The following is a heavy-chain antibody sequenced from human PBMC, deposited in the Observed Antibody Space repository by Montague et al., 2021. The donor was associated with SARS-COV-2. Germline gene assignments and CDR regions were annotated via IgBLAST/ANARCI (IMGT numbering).Heavy chain of an antibody. D-gene: IGHD6-19*01. CDR1: GGSISSYY. V-gene: IGHV4-59*01. CDR2: IYYSGST. Sequence: SETLSLTCTVSGGSISSYYWSWIRQPPGKGLEWIGYIYYSGSTNYNPSLKSRVTISVDTSKNQFSLKLSSVSAADTAVYYCARGSGWMGNAFDIWGQGTMVTVSS. CDR3: ARGSGWMGNAFDI. J-gene: IGHJ3*02.